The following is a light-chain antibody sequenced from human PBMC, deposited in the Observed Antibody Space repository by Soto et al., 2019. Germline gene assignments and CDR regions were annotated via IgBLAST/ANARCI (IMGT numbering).Light chain of an antibody. J-gene: IGKJ1*01. CDR3: QQYGSSSWT. V-gene: IGKV3-20*01. CDR1: QSVSSSY. Sequence: EVVLTQSPGTLSLSPGERATLSCRTSQSVSSSYLAWYQQKPGQAPRLLIYGTSSRATGIPDRFSGSGSGKDFTLTISRLEPEDFAVSYCQQYGSSSWTFGQGTKVDIK. CDR2: GTS.